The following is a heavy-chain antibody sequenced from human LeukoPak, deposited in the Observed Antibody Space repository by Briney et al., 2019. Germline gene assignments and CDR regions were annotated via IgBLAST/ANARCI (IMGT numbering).Heavy chain of an antibody. J-gene: IGHJ6*02. D-gene: IGHD3-10*01. CDR2: INHSGST. Sequence: SETLSLTCAVYGGFFSGYYWSWIRQPPGKGLEWIGEINHSGSTNYNPSLKSRVTISVDTSKNQFSLKLSSVTAADTAVYYCARDYYGSGYYYYGMDVWGQGTTVTVSS. CDR3: ARDYYGSGYYYYGMDV. V-gene: IGHV4-34*01. CDR1: GGFFSGYY.